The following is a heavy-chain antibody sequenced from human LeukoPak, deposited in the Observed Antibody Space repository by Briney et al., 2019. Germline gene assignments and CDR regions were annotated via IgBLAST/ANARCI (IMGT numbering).Heavy chain of an antibody. V-gene: IGHV3-9*03. D-gene: IGHD4-17*01. J-gene: IGHJ4*02. CDR2: ISWNSGSI. CDR1: GFTFDDYA. Sequence: PAGSLRLSCAASGFTFDDYAMHWVRQAPGKGLEWVSGISWNSGSIGYADSVKGRFTISRDNAKNSLYLQMNSLRAEDMALYYCAKDYASTVTTLGAFDYWGQGTLVTVSS. CDR3: AKDYASTVTTLGAFDY.